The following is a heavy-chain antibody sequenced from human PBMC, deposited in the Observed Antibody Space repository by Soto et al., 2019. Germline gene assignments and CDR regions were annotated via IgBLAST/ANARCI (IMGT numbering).Heavy chain of an antibody. J-gene: IGHJ6*02. D-gene: IGHD6-13*01. V-gene: IGHV3-21*01. CDR1: GFPFSTNS. CDR3: VREPGKQLAGYSYYGMDV. CDR2: IRSSSSYI. Sequence: EGQLVESGGGLVKPGGSLRPSCPASGFPFSTNSMNWFRQAPGKGLEWAPSIRSSSSYIYYAASVKGRFTISRDNAKNSLYLQMNSLRAEDTAVYYCVREPGKQLAGYSYYGMDVWGQGTTVTVSS.